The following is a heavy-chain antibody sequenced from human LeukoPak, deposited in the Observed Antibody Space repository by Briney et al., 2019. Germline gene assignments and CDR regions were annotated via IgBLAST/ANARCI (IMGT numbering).Heavy chain of an antibody. J-gene: IGHJ3*02. CDR1: GFTFSSYA. CDR2: ISGGGGST. Sequence: GGSLRLSCAASGFTFSSYAMSWVRQAPGEGLGWVSAISGGGGSTYYADSVKGRFTISRDNSKNTLYLQMNSLRAEDTAVYYCAKDLITFGGVIVMEDAFDIWGQGTMVTVSS. D-gene: IGHD3-16*02. CDR3: AKDLITFGGVIVMEDAFDI. V-gene: IGHV3-23*01.